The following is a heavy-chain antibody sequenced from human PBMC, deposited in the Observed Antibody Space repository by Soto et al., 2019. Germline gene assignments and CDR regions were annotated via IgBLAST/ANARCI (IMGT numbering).Heavy chain of an antibody. CDR2: IYYTGST. Sequence: QLQLQESGPGQVKPSETLTLTCTGSAGSITSSHYYWGWIRQPPGKGLEWIGSIYYTGSTYYNPSLKTRVTISVDTSKNHFSLRLTSVTAADTAVYYCATRRPEDGGYNYDSSGYYYFDYWGQGTLVTVPS. J-gene: IGHJ4*02. V-gene: IGHV4-39*02. D-gene: IGHD3-22*01. CDR1: AGSITSSHYY. CDR3: ATRRPEDGGYNYDSSGYYYFDY.